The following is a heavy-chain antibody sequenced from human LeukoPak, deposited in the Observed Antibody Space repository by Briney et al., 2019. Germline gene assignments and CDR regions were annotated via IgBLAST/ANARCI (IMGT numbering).Heavy chain of an antibody. CDR2: ISGRGGKT. Sequence: GGSLRLSCAVSGITLSNYCTCSVRQHSGGGREWVAGISGRGGKTNYTASVKGRLTVSTDRPKNTLYLQMNSRRAEDTAVYFCAKRGVVIRVVLVGFHKEAYYFDSWGQGALVTVSS. D-gene: IGHD3-10*01. CDR3: AKRGVVIRVVLVGFHKEAYYFDS. J-gene: IGHJ4*02. V-gene: IGHV3-23*01. CDR1: GITLSNYC.